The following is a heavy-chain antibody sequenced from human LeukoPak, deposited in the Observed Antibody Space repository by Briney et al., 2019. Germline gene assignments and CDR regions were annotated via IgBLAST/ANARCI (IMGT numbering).Heavy chain of an antibody. Sequence: ASVKVSCKASGYTFTGYDINWVRQATGQGLEWMGWMNPNSGNTGYAQKFQGRVTMTRNTSISTAYMELSSLRSEDTAVYYCARRYYDSSGYYYGLHYWGQGTLVTVSS. D-gene: IGHD3-22*01. CDR1: GYTFTGYD. J-gene: IGHJ4*02. CDR2: MNPNSGNT. CDR3: ARRYYDSSGYYYGLHY. V-gene: IGHV1-8*01.